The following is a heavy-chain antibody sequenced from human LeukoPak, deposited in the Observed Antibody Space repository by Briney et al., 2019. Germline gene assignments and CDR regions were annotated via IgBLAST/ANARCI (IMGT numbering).Heavy chain of an antibody. J-gene: IGHJ6*02. CDR3: ARDLYCSGGSCYSGMLPWGVSYYYGMDV. CDR2: IWYDGSNK. CDR1: GFTFSSYG. Sequence: GGSLRLSCAASGFTFSSYGMHWVRQAPGKGLEWVAVIWYDGSNKYYADSVKGRFTISRDNSKNTLYLQMNSLRAEDTAVYYCARDLYCSGGSCYSGMLPWGVSYYYGMDVWGQGTTVTVSS. D-gene: IGHD2-15*01. V-gene: IGHV3-33*01.